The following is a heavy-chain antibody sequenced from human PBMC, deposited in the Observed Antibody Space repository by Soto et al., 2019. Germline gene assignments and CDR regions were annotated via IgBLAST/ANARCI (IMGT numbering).Heavy chain of an antibody. Sequence: GGSLRLSCAASGFTFSSYGMHWVRQAPGKGLEWVAVISYDGSNKYYADSVKGRFTISRDNSKNTLYLQMNSLRAEDTAVYYCAKGSQLQPEGVWGQGTTVTVSS. D-gene: IGHD1-1*01. V-gene: IGHV3-30*18. J-gene: IGHJ6*02. CDR2: ISYDGSNK. CDR1: GFTFSSYG. CDR3: AKGSQLQPEGV.